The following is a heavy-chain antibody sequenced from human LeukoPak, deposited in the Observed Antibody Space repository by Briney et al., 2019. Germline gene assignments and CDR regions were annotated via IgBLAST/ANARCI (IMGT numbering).Heavy chain of an antibody. CDR1: GFTFSSYA. J-gene: IGHJ4*02. D-gene: IGHD3-10*01. CDR2: ISGSGGSA. V-gene: IGHV3-23*01. Sequence: GGSLRLSCAASGFTFSSYAMSWVRQAPGKGLEWVSAISGSGGSAYYADSVKGRFTISRDNSKNTLYLQMNSLRAEDTAVYYCARSGSYYSPFDYWGQGTLVTVSS. CDR3: ARSGSYYSPFDY.